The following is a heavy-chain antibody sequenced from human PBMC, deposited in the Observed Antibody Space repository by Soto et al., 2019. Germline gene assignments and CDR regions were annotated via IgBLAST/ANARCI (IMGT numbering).Heavy chain of an antibody. D-gene: IGHD5-18*01. J-gene: IGHJ6*02. CDR1: GFTFSSYW. V-gene: IGHV3-74*01. CDR3: ARVRGYSYLGYYYGMDV. Sequence: PGGSLRLSCAASGFTFSSYWMHWVRQAPGKGLVWVSRINSDGSSTSYADSVKGRFTISRDNAKNTLYLQMNSLRAEDTAVYYCARVRGYSYLGYYYGMDVGGQGTTVTVSS. CDR2: INSDGSST.